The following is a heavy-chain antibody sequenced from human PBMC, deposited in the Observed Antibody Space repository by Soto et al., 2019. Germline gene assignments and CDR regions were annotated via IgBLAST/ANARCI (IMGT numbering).Heavy chain of an antibody. CDR1: GGTFSSYA. Sequence: ASVKVSCKASGGTFSSYAISWVRQAPGQGLEWMGGIIPIFGTANYAQKFQGRVTITADESTSTAYMELSSLRSEDTAVYYCARVLMVRGVTYFDYWGQGTMVTVYS. J-gene: IGHJ4*02. D-gene: IGHD3-10*01. V-gene: IGHV1-69*13. CDR3: ARVLMVRGVTYFDY. CDR2: IIPIFGTA.